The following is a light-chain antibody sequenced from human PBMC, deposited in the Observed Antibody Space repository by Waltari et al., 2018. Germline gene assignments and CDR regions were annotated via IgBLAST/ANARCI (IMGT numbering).Light chain of an antibody. J-gene: IGLJ2*01. V-gene: IGLV2-8*01. CDR1: YSDVGAYDF. CDR3: TSYAGIDKIL. CDR2: EVN. Sequence: QSALTQPPSASGSPGQSVTLSCTGSYSDVGAYDFVSWYRHHPGKAPQLPIYEVNKRPSGGPDRFAGSKKGDTASLTVSGLQAEDEADYYCTSYAGIDKILYGWGTKLTVL.